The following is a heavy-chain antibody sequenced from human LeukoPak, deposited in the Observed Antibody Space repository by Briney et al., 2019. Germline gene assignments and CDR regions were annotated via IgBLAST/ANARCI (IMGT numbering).Heavy chain of an antibody. CDR3: ARDSLSIVGAPARFDP. Sequence: PSETLSLTCTVSGGSISTYYWNWIRQPPGKGLEWIGYVYYSGSTNYNPSLKSRVTISIDTSKSQFSLKLSSVTAADTALYYCARDSLSIVGAPARFDPWGQGTLVTVSS. CDR1: GGSISTYY. V-gene: IGHV4-59*01. D-gene: IGHD1-26*01. CDR2: VYYSGST. J-gene: IGHJ5*02.